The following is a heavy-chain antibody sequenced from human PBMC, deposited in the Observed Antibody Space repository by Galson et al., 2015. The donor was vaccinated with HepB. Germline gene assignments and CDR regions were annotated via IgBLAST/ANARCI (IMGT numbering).Heavy chain of an antibody. CDR1: GFTFSNYG. Sequence: SLRLSCAASGFTFSNYGMQWVRQAPGKGLEWVAVISHGGNTKYYADSVKGRFTLSRDNSKNTVYLQMDSLRDEDTAIYYCTKEPSEYTSEWYFDNWGQGTLVTVSS. D-gene: IGHD3-3*01. V-gene: IGHV3-30*18. J-gene: IGHJ4*02. CDR3: TKEPSEYTSEWYFDN. CDR2: ISHGGNTK.